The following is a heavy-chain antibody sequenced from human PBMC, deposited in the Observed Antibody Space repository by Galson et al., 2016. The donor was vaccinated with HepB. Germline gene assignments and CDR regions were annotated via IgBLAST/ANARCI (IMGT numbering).Heavy chain of an antibody. CDR3: ARDDYFRLGY. D-gene: IGHD3-16*01. Sequence: SLRLSCAASGFTFTTYAMNWARQAPGKGLEWIAWITSSSDNMYYADSVKGRFTISRDNAKNSLYLEMNSLRDEDTAVYYCARDDYFRLGYWGQGTLVTVSS. J-gene: IGHJ4*02. V-gene: IGHV3-48*02. CDR2: ITSSSDNM. CDR1: GFTFTTYA.